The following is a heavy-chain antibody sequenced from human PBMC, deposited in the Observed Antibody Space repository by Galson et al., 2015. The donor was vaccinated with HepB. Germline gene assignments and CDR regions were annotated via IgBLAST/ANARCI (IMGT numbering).Heavy chain of an antibody. Sequence: SLRLSCAASGFTVSSYNMIWVRQAPGKGLEYISYITTTSSVMFYADAVKGRFSTSRDNAKDSLYLQMSSLRVEDTAVYYCARVVDGVSGADYWGRGTLVTVSS. D-gene: IGHD2-8*01. V-gene: IGHV3-48*01. J-gene: IGHJ4*02. CDR1: GFTVSSYN. CDR2: ITTTSSVM. CDR3: ARVVDGVSGADY.